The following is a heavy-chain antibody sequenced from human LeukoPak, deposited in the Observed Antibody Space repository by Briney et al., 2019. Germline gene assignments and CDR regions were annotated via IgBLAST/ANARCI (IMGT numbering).Heavy chain of an antibody. CDR2: IYTSGST. CDR3: ARNYYDSNGYRYFDY. CDR1: GGSISSYY. J-gene: IGHJ4*02. D-gene: IGHD3-22*01. V-gene: IGHV4-4*07. Sequence: PSETLSLTCTVSGGSISSYYWSWIRQPAGKGLEWIGRIYTSGSTNCNPSLKSRVTISVDKSKNQFSLKLSSVTAADTAVYYCARNYYDSNGYRYFDYWGQGTLVTVSS.